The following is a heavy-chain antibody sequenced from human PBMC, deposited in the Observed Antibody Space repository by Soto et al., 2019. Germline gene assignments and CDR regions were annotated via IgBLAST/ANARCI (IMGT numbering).Heavy chain of an antibody. CDR3: ARESRFLEWSFDY. J-gene: IGHJ4*02. CDR1: GFTFSSYW. D-gene: IGHD3-3*01. V-gene: IGHV3-74*01. CDR2: INSDGSST. Sequence: GGSPRLSCAASGFTFSSYWMHWVRQAPGKGLVWVSRINSDGSSTSYADSVKGRFTISRDNAKNTLYLQMNSLRAEDTAVYYCARESRFLEWSFDYWGQGTLVTVSS.